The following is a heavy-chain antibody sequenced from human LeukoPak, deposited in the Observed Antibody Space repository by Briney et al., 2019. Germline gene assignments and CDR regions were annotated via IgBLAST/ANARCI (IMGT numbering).Heavy chain of an antibody. V-gene: IGHV3-53*01. Sequence: GGSLRLSCAASGFTVSSNYMSWVRQAPGKGLEWVSVIYSGGSTYYADSVKGRFTISRDNSKNTLYLQMNSLRAEDTAVYYCATTSDSSSRAPWGYWGQGTLVTVSS. CDR3: ATTSDSSSRAPWGY. D-gene: IGHD6-13*01. CDR2: IYSGGST. CDR1: GFTVSSNY. J-gene: IGHJ4*02.